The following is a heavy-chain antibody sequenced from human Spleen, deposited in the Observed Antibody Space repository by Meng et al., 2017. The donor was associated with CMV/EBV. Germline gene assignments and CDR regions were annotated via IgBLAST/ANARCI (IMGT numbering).Heavy chain of an antibody. V-gene: IGHV4-39*01. Sequence: ASISSSRYYWGWIRQPPGKGLEWIGSIYYGGSTYYNPSLKSRVTISLDTSKNQFSLKLGSVTAADTAVYYCARRPVYYDNSGYAFDYWGQGTLVTVSS. J-gene: IGHJ4*02. CDR2: IYYGGST. CDR3: ARRPVYYDNSGYAFDY. D-gene: IGHD3-22*01. CDR1: ASISSSRYY.